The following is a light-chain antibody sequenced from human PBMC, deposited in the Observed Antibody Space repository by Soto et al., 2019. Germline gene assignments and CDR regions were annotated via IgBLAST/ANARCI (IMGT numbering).Light chain of an antibody. CDR2: KAS. J-gene: IGKJ1*01. CDR3: QHYNSYSEA. CDR1: QTISSW. V-gene: IGKV1-5*03. Sequence: DIQMNPSPSALSGSVGDRVAMTCGASQTISSWLAWYQQKPGKAPKLLIYKASTLKSGVPSRFSGSGSGTEFTLTISSLQPDDFATYYCQHYNSYSEAFGQGTKVDIK.